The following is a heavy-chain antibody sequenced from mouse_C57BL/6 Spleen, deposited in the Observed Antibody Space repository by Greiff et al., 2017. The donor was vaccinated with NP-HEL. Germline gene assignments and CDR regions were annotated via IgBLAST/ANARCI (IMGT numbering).Heavy chain of an antibody. J-gene: IGHJ2*01. CDR3: ARSGVPDNYFDY. CDR1: GYTFTSYW. V-gene: IGHV1-64*01. Sequence: VQLQQPGAELVKPGASVKLSCKASGYTFTSYWMHWVKQRPGQGLEWIGMIHPNSGSTNYNEKFKSKATLTVDKSSSTAYMQLSSLTSEDSAVYYCARSGVPDNYFDYWGQGTTLTVSS. CDR2: IHPNSGST.